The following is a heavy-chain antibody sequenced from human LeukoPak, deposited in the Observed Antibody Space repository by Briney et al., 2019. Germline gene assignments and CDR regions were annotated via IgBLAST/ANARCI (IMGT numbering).Heavy chain of an antibody. CDR3: ARKRVVKHRGAFDI. CDR2: INHSGST. D-gene: IGHD3-22*01. J-gene: IGHJ3*02. Sequence: PETLSLTCAVYGGSFSGYYWSWIRQPPGKGLEWNGEINHSGSTNYNPSLKSRVTISVDTSKNQFSLKLSSVTAADTAVYYCARKRVVKHRGAFDIWGQGTMVTVSS. CDR1: GGSFSGYY. V-gene: IGHV4-34*01.